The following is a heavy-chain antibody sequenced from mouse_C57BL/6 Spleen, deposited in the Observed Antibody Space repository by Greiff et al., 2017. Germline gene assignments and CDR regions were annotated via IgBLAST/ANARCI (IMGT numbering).Heavy chain of an antibody. V-gene: IGHV8-8*01. J-gene: IGHJ1*03. CDR2: IWWDDDK. CDR1: GFSLSTFGMG. Sequence: QVTLKVSGPGILQPSQTLSLTCSFSGFSLSTFGMGVGWIRQPSGKGLECLAHIWWDDDKYYNPALKRRLTISQDTSKNQVFLKIANVDTADTATYYCARIEDLGSYWYFDVWGTGTTVTVSS. D-gene: IGHD1-1*01. CDR3: ARIEDLGSYWYFDV.